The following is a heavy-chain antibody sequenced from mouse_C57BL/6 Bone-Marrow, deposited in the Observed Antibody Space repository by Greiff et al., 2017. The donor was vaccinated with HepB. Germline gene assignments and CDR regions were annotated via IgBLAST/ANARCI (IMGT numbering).Heavy chain of an antibody. Sequence: EVKVVESGGGLVKPGGSLKLSCAASGFTFSSYAMSWVRQTPEKRLEWVATISDGGSYTYYPDNVKGRFTISRDNAKNNLYLQMSHLKSEDTAMYYCARDGYYSNSLPYWGQGTLVTVSA. CDR2: ISDGGSYT. V-gene: IGHV5-4*01. J-gene: IGHJ3*01. CDR1: GFTFSSYA. D-gene: IGHD2-5*01. CDR3: ARDGYYSNSLPY.